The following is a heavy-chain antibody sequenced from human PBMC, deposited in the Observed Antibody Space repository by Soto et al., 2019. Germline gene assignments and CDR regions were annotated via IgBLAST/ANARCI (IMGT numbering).Heavy chain of an antibody. V-gene: IGHV2-5*02. CDR1: GFSLSTSGVG. CDR3: AHSRVRGVMGEYGMAV. Sequence: QITLKESGPTLVKPTQTLTLTCTFSGFSLSTSGVGVGWIRQPPGTTLEWLALIYWDDDKPYSPSLKSRLTIPKATSKNHVVLTMTNMHPVDTATYYCAHSRVRGVMGEYGMAVWGQGTTVTVSS. CDR2: IYWDDDK. D-gene: IGHD3-10*01. J-gene: IGHJ6*02.